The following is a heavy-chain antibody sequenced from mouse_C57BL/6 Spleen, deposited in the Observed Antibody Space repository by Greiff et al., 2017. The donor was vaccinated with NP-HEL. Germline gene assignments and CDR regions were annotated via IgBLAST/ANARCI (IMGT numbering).Heavy chain of an antibody. V-gene: IGHV3-6*01. D-gene: IGHD2-1*01. J-gene: IGHJ2*01. Sequence: EVKLLESGPGLVKPSQSLSLTCSVTGYSITSGYYWNWIRQFPGNKLEWMGYISYDGSNNYNPSLKNRISITRDTSKNQFFLKLNSVTTEDTATYYCAREGGAIYYGNFDYWGQGTTLTVSS. CDR2: ISYDGSN. CDR1: GYSITSGYY. CDR3: AREGGAIYYGNFDY.